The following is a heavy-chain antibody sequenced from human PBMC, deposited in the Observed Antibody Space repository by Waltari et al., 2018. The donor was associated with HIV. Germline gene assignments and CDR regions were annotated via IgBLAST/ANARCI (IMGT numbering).Heavy chain of an antibody. V-gene: IGHV3-66*01. J-gene: IGHJ6*02. Sequence: EVQLVESGGGSVQTGKSLSLSCAASGFLVSSHYLRWDGQAPGKGLEWVAVIYSDGSTNYADSVKGRFTISREKSTNALYLQMSSLKVEDTAVYYCARDPAAGRVNGPYYYGLDVWGRGTTVTVSS. D-gene: IGHD2-8*01. CDR2: IYSDGST. CDR3: ARDPAAGRVNGPYYYGLDV. CDR1: GFLVSSHY.